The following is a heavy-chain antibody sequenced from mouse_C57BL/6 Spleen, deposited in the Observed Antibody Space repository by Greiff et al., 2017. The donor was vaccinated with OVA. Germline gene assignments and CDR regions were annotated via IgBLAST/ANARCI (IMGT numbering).Heavy chain of an antibody. V-gene: IGHV1-82*01. D-gene: IGHD2-4*01. Sequence: QVQLQQSGPELVKPGASVKISCKASGYAFSSSWMNWVKQRPGKGLEWIGRIYPGDGDTNYNGKFKGKATLTADNSSSTAYMQLSSLTSEDSAVYICGGITTNGDLYAVDYWGQGTSVTVAS. CDR3: GGITTNGDLYAVDY. CDR2: IYPGDGDT. J-gene: IGHJ4*01. CDR1: GYAFSSSW.